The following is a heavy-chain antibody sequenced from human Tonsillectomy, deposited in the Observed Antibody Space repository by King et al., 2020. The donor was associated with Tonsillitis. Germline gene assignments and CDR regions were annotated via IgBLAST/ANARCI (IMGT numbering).Heavy chain of an antibody. J-gene: IGHJ6*02. Sequence: EVQLVESGGGLIQPGGSLRLSCAASGFTVSSNNSSWFRQAPGSGLEWVSIMFSGGGTNYADSVKSGFTISRDKSKNTLYLQMNSLRAEDTAVYYCARDHSSSRGYGMDVWGQGTTVTVSS. D-gene: IGHD6-6*01. CDR1: GFTVSSNN. CDR2: MFSGGGT. V-gene: IGHV3-53*01. CDR3: ARDHSSSRGYGMDV.